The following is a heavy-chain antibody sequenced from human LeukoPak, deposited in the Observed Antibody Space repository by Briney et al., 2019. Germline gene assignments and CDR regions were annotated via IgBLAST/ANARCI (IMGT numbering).Heavy chain of an antibody. D-gene: IGHD6-19*01. J-gene: IGHJ4*02. Sequence: PGGSLRLSCAASGFTFSSYAMSWVRQAPGKGLEWVSAISGSGGSTYYADSVKGRFTISRDNSKNTLYMQMNSLRAEDTAVYYCANLSYSSGWYSLLPARPYYFDYWGQGTLVTVSS. CDR1: GFTFSSYA. CDR3: ANLSYSSGWYSLLPARPYYFDY. CDR2: ISGSGGST. V-gene: IGHV3-23*01.